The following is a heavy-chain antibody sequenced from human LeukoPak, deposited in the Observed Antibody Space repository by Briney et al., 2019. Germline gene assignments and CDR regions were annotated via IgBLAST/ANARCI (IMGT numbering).Heavy chain of an antibody. CDR2: IYYSGST. D-gene: IGHD1-26*01. CDR1: GGSISSYY. CDR3: ARLGGGWELLGY. Sequence: SETLSLTCTVSGGSISSYYWNWIRQPPGKGLEWIGYIYYSGSTNYNPSLKSRVTISVDTSKNQFSLKLSSVTAADTAVYYCARLGGGWELLGYWGQGTLVTVSS. V-gene: IGHV4-59*08. J-gene: IGHJ4*02.